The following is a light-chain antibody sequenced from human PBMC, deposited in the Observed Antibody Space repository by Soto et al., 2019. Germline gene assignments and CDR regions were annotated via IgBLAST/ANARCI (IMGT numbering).Light chain of an antibody. CDR1: KNINTW. Sequence: DIQMNQSASAVSANVGNRVSIACVASKNINTWVAWYQQKPGKAPKLLIYDASSLEIVVPARVSVSGSGTEFTLTISSFYADDFAPYYCQGYGTYVWRYAQGTKVDIK. J-gene: IGKJ1*01. CDR2: DAS. V-gene: IGKV1-5*01. CDR3: QGYGTYVWR.